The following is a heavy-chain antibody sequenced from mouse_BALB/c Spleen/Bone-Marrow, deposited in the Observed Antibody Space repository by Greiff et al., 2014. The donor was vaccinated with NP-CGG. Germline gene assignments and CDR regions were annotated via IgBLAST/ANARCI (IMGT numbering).Heavy chain of an antibody. Sequence: EVKLVESGGGLVQPGGSLRLSCATSGFTFTDYYMNWVRQPPGKALEWLGFIRNKANGYTTEYSASVKGRFTISRDNSQSILYLQMNTLRAEDSATYYCVRDKGGILFDYWGQGTTLTVSS. V-gene: IGHV7-3*02. CDR3: VRDKGGILFDY. J-gene: IGHJ2*01. CDR1: GFTFTDYY. D-gene: IGHD1-1*02. CDR2: IRNKANGYTT.